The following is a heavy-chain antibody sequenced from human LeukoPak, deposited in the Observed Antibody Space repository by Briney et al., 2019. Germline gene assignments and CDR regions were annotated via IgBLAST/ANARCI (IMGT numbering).Heavy chain of an antibody. CDR2: FSADGINI. CDR3: AKAAVYSINWTPFDD. CDR1: GFTFSIYG. J-gene: IGHJ4*02. D-gene: IGHD6-13*01. V-gene: IGHV3-30*18. Sequence: GRSLRLSCAAPGFTFSIYGMHWVRQAPGKGLEWVALFSADGINIYYADSVKGRFTISRDNSKNMLYLQMNSLRAEDTAVYYCAKAAVYSINWTPFDDWDLGTLVTVSS.